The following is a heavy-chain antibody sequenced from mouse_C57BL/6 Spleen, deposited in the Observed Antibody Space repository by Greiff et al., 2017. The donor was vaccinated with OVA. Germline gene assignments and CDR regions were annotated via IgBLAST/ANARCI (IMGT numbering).Heavy chain of an antibody. CDR1: GFTFSDYG. V-gene: IGHV5-17*01. Sequence: EVKLVESGGGLVKPGGSLKLSCAASGFTFSDYGMHWVRQAPEQGLEWVAYISSGSSTIYYADTVKGRFTISGANAKNTLFLQMTSLRSEDTAMYYCARGGTVVARYFDVWGTGTTVTVSS. J-gene: IGHJ1*03. CDR3: ARGGTVVARYFDV. D-gene: IGHD1-1*01. CDR2: ISSGSSTI.